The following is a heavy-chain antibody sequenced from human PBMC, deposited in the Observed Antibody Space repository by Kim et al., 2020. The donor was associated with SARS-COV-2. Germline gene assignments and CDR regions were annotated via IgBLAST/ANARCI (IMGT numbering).Heavy chain of an antibody. CDR1: GFTFSNAC. J-gene: IGHJ4*02. D-gene: IGHD3-3*01. Sequence: GGSLRLSCAASGFTFSNACMSWVRQAPGKGLEWVGRIKIETDGGTSDYAAPVKGRFTISRNDSKNTLYLQMNSLTTEDTAVYYCTTVFGRFGVVLYYFDYWGQGTPVTVSS. CDR2: IKIETDGGTS. CDR3: TTVFGRFGVVLYYFDY. V-gene: IGHV3-15*01.